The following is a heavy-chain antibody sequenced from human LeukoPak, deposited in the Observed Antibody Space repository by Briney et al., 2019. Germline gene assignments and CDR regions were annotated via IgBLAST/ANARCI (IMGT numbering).Heavy chain of an antibody. CDR1: GFTFSSYN. D-gene: IGHD3-16*01. J-gene: IGHJ4*02. CDR3: ARELNGYGYYFFDY. Sequence: PGGSLRLSCTASGFTFSSYNMKWVRQAPGKGLEWVSYISSSGSIIDYADSVKGRFTISRDNAKNSLYLQMDGLGAEDTAVYYCARELNGYGYYFFDYWGPGTLVTVSS. CDR2: ISSSGSII. V-gene: IGHV3-48*04.